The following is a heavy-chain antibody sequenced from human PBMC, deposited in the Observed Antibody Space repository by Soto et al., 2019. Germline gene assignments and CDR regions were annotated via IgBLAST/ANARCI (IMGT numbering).Heavy chain of an antibody. CDR3: ARENAYPYYYYGMDV. J-gene: IGHJ6*02. Sequence: PSETLSLTCTVSGGSISSGGYYWSWIRQHPGKGLEWIGYIYNSGSTYYNPSLKSRVTISVDTSKNQFSLKLSSVTAADTAVYYCARENAYPYYYYGMDVWGQGTTVTVSS. CDR2: IYNSGST. CDR1: GGSISSGGYY. V-gene: IGHV4-31*03.